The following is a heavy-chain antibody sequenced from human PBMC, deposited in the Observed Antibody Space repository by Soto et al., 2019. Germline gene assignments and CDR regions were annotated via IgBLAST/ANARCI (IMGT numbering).Heavy chain of an antibody. J-gene: IGHJ5*02. CDR2: MNPGSGDT. CDR1: GYSFTNND. D-gene: IGHD3-16*01. Sequence: ASVKVSCEASGYSFTNNDVSWVRQATGQGLEWMGWMNPGSGDTGYAQKFQGRVTMTRDISIATAYMERSSLRSDDTAIYYCARMATFGSLNWFDPWGQGTLVTVSS. V-gene: IGHV1-8*01. CDR3: ARMATFGSLNWFDP.